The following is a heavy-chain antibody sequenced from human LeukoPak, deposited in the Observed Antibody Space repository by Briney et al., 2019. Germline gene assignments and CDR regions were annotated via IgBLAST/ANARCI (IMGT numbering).Heavy chain of an antibody. CDR1: GFTFDDYG. J-gene: IGHJ6*03. CDR3: ARAPIPYYYMDV. CDR2: INWNGGST. Sequence: GGSLTLSCAASGFTFDDYGMSWVRQAPGKGLEWVSGINWNGGSTGYADSVKGRFTISRDNAKNSLYLQMNSLRAEDTALYYCARAPIPYYYMDVWGKGTTVTVSS. V-gene: IGHV3-20*04.